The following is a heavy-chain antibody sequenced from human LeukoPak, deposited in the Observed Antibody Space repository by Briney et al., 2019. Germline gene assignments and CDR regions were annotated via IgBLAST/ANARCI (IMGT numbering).Heavy chain of an antibody. J-gene: IGHJ4*02. V-gene: IGHV3-9*01. CDR3: AKAMGTSGSRPFDY. Sequence: GGSLRLSCAASGFTFSSYAMSWVRQAPGKGLEWVSGISWNSGSIGYADSVKGRFTISRDNAKNSLYLQMNSLRAEDTALYYCAKAMGTSGSRPFDYWGQGTLVTVSS. CDR1: GFTFSSYA. CDR2: ISWNSGSI. D-gene: IGHD1-26*01.